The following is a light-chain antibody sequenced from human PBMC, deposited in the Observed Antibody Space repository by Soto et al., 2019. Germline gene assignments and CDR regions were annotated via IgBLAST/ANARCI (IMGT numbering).Light chain of an antibody. J-gene: IGLJ2*01. Sequence: QSVLTQPASVSGSPGQSITISCTGTTNDIGGYNLVSWYQQHPGKAPKLMIYEGNKRPSGVSDRFSGSKSGNTASLTISPLQAEDEADYSCCSFAGGATFVFGGGTKVTVL. CDR1: TNDIGGYNL. CDR3: CSFAGGATFV. CDR2: EGN. V-gene: IGLV2-23*03.